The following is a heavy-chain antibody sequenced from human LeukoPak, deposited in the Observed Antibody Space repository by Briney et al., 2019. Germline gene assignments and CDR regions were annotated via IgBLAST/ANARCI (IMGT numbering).Heavy chain of an antibody. J-gene: IGHJ4*02. CDR3: AKDQSSAGVVPAAIFDY. V-gene: IGHV3-30*18. CDR2: ISYDGSNK. CDR1: GFTFSSYG. Sequence: PGGSLRLSCAASGFTFSSYGMHWVRQAPGKGLEWVAVISYDGSNKYYADSVKGRFTISRDNSKNTLYLQVNSLRAEDTAVYYCAKDQSSAGVVPAAIFDYWGQGTLVTVSS. D-gene: IGHD2-2*01.